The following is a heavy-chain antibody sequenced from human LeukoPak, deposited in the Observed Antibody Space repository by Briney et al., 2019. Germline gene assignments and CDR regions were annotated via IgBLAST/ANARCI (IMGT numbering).Heavy chain of an antibody. Sequence: SETLSLTCSVSGGSISSGGYYWTWIRQPAGKGLEWIGRIYTSGSTNYNPSLKSRVTILLDTSNNQFSLKLSSVTAADTAVYFCARRGSEGGRCFDAWGQGILVTVSS. V-gene: IGHV4-61*02. CDR3: ARRGSEGGRCFDA. CDR1: GGSISSGGYY. J-gene: IGHJ4*02. CDR2: IYTSGST. D-gene: IGHD6-19*01.